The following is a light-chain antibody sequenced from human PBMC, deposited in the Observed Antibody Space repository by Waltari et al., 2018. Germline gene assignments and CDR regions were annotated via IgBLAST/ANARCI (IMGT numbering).Light chain of an antibody. V-gene: IGKV1-39*01. Sequence: DIQMTPSPSFLSASLGDRLTLTCPASQGINHHLDWYQQKPGKAPKLLIYAAASLQSGVPSRFSGRASGTDFTFTITSLQPEDFATYYCQQNYSTPYTFGQGTKLEIK. CDR2: AAA. J-gene: IGKJ2*01. CDR3: QQNYSTPYT. CDR1: QGINHH.